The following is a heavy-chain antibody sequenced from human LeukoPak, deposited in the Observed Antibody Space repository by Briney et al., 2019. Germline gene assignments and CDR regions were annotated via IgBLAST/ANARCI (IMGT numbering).Heavy chain of an antibody. D-gene: IGHD6-19*01. CDR2: IDPSDSYT. V-gene: IGHV5-10-1*01. CDR1: GYSFTSYW. CDR3: ARQRTAVDYYYGMDV. J-gene: IGHJ6*04. Sequence: GESLKISCKGSGYSFTSYWISWVRQMPGKGLEWLGRIDPSDSYTNYSPSFQGHVTISADKSISTAYLQWSSLRASDTAMYYCARQRTAVDYYYGMDVWGKGTTVTVSS.